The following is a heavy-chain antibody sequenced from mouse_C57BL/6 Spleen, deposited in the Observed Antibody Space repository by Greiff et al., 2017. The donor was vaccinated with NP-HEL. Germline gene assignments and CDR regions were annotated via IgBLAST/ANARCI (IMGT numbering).Heavy chain of an antibody. V-gene: IGHV1-76*01. CDR2: IYPGSGNT. D-gene: IGHD1-1*01. CDR1: GYTFTDYY. J-gene: IGHJ1*03. Sequence: QVQLQQSGAELVRPGASVKLSCKASGYTFTDYYINWVKQRPGQGLEWIARIYPGSGNTYYNEKFKGKATLTAEKSSSTAYMQLSSLTSEDSAVYFCARNDGSSWDGGYFDVWGTGTTVTVSS. CDR3: ARNDGSSWDGGYFDV.